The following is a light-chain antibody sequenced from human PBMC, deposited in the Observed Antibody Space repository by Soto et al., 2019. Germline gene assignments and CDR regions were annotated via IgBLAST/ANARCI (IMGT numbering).Light chain of an antibody. J-gene: IGLJ2*01. CDR3: SSYTSSSTLVV. V-gene: IGLV2-14*01. CDR2: DVS. CDR1: SSDVGGYNY. Sequence: QSALTQPASVSGSPGQSITISCTGTSSDVGGYNYVSWYQQHPGKAPKLMIYDVSNRPSGASNRFSGSKSGNTASLTSSGLQAEDDADYYCSSYTSSSTLVVFGGGTKLTVL.